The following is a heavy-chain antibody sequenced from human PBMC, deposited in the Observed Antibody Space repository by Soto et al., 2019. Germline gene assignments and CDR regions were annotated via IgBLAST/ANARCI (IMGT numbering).Heavy chain of an antibody. V-gene: IGHV3-30*18. Sequence: QVQLVESGGGVVQPGRSLRLSCEASGFTFSSYGMHWVRQAPGKGLEWVAVISYDGSNKYYADSVKGRFTISRDNSKNTLYLQMNSLRAEDTAVYYCAKDGQGRNYYYYGMDVWGQGTTVTVSS. CDR3: AKDGQGRNYYYYGMDV. CDR1: GFTFSSYG. J-gene: IGHJ6*02. CDR2: ISYDGSNK.